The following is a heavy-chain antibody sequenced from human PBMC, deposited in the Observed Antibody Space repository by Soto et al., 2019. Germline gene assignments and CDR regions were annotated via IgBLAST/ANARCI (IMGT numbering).Heavy chain of an antibody. CDR2: ISAYNGNT. CDR3: ARSGGSLVYYYYGMDV. V-gene: IGHV1-18*04. Sequence: ASVKVSCKASGYTFTSYGISWVRQAPGQGLEWMGWISAYNGNTNYAQKLQGRVTMTTDTSTSTAYVELRSLRSDDTAVYYCARSGGSLVYYYYGMDVWGQGTTVTVSS. CDR1: GYTFTSYG. J-gene: IGHJ6*02. D-gene: IGHD6-13*01.